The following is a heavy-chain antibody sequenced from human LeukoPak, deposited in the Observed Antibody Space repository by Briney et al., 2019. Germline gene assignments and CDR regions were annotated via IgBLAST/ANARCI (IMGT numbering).Heavy chain of an antibody. J-gene: IGHJ4*02. Sequence: PGGSLRLSCAGSGFTFSTYAMGWVRQAPGKGLEGVSGLSGSGASTYYVDSVRGRFTIPRDNSKNTLYLQMNSLRAEDTALYYCAKAVSSSTAGSDYWGQGTLVTVSS. V-gene: IGHV3-23*01. D-gene: IGHD6-13*01. CDR1: GFTFSTYA. CDR2: LSGSGAST. CDR3: AKAVSSSTAGSDY.